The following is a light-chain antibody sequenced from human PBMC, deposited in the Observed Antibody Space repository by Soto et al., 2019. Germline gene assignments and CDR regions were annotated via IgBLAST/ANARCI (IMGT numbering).Light chain of an antibody. J-gene: IGLJ1*01. CDR1: SSDVGGYNY. CDR2: EVT. CDR3: ASYAGGNQV. V-gene: IGLV2-8*01. Sequence: HSALTQPPSASGSPGQSVTISCTGTSSDVGGYNYVSWYQHHPGKAPKLMIYEVTRRPSGVPDRFSGSKSGNTASLSVSGLLPEDEADYYCASYAGGNQVFGTGTKVTVL.